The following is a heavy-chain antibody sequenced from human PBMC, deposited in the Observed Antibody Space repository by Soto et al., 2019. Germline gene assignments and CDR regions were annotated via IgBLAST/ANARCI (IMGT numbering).Heavy chain of an antibody. D-gene: IGHD5-12*01. J-gene: IGHJ6*03. Sequence: QVPLVQYGAEVRKPEASVTVSCRSSGDSFNEYYIHWVRQAPGQGFEWMGWINPNGGVTKYAQKFQGWVSMTRDTSIRTVYMQLSRLRSDDTAVYYCARESGGATATLDYYYFDMDVWGTGTTVTVSS. CDR2: INPNGGVT. CDR3: ARESGGATATLDYYYFDMDV. CDR1: GDSFNEYY. V-gene: IGHV1-2*04.